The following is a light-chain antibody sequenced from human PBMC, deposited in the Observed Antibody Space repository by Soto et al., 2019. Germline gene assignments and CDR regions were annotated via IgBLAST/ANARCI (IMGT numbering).Light chain of an antibody. CDR3: SSYTSSSTLVV. J-gene: IGLJ2*01. Sequence: QSALTQPASVSGSPGQSITISCTGTSSDVGGYSYVSWYQQHPGKAPKLMIYDVSNQPSGVSNRFSGSKSGNTASLTISGLQAEDEADYYCSSYTSSSTLVVFGGGTKVTVL. CDR2: DVS. V-gene: IGLV2-14*01. CDR1: SSDVGGYSY.